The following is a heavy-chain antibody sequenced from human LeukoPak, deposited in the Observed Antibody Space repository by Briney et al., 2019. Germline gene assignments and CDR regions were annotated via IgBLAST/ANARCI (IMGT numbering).Heavy chain of an antibody. CDR3: AREDPSGSFDY. J-gene: IGHJ4*02. Sequence: ASVKVSCKASGGTFSSYAISWVRQAPGQGLEWMGGIIPIFGTANYAQKFQGRVTITTDESTSTAYMELRSLRSDDTAVYYCAREDPSGSFDYWGQGTLVTVSP. CDR2: IIPIFGTA. CDR1: GGTFSSYA. D-gene: IGHD1-26*01. V-gene: IGHV1-69*05.